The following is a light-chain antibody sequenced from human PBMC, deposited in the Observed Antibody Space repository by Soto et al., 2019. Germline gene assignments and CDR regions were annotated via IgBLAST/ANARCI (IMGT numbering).Light chain of an antibody. CDR1: QSVSTSY. CDR3: QPCSSGPLS. CDR2: GAS. V-gene: IGKV3-20*01. J-gene: IGKJ4*01. Sequence: IALTQSPGTLSLSPGERATLSCRASQSVSTSYLAWYQQKPGQAPRLLTYGASSRATGIANRFGGSGSGADFTRGMSRVGPEEFVVYSCQPCSSGPLSFGGGPKV.